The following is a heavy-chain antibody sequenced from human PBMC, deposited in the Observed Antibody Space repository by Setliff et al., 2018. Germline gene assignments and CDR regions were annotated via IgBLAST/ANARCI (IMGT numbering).Heavy chain of an antibody. CDR1: GFSFSNYG. D-gene: IGHD3-22*01. V-gene: IGHV3-48*01. CDR2: ISTSSGTR. J-gene: IGHJ6*03. CDR3: ARLALTGYDSSGYYYALEYYYYMDV. Sequence: CVVSGFSFSNYGMTWVRQAPGKGLEWISYISTSSGTRYYADSVKGRFTISRDNANQSLYLQMNSLRAEDTAVYYCARLALTGYDSSGYYYALEYYYYMDVWGKGTTVTVSS.